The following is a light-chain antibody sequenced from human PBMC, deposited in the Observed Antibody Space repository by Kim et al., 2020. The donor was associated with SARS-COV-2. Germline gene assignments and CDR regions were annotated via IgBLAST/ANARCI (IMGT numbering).Light chain of an antibody. CDR1: SLRNYY. J-gene: IGLJ2*01. V-gene: IGLV3-19*01. CDR3: NSRDSSGKYVL. Sequence: SSELTQDPAVSVALGQTVRITCQGDSLRNYYASWYQQKPGQAPRLVIYEKDTRPSGIPDRFSASSSGNTGSLTITGAQAEDEADYYCNSRDSSGKYVLFG. CDR2: EKD.